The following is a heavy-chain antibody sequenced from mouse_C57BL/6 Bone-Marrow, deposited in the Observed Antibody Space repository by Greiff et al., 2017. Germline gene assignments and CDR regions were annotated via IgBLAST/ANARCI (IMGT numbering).Heavy chain of an antibody. CDR2: IRSKSNNYAT. CDR1: GFSFNTYA. J-gene: IGHJ3*01. CDR3: VRPDYYGSSYTVALAY. V-gene: IGHV10-1*01. Sequence: EAGGGLVQPKGSLKLSCAASGFSFNTYAMNWVRQAPGKGLEWVARIRSKSNNYATYYADSVKDRFTISRDDSESMLYLQMNNLKTEDTAMYYCVRPDYYGSSYTVALAYWGQGTLVTVSA. D-gene: IGHD1-1*01.